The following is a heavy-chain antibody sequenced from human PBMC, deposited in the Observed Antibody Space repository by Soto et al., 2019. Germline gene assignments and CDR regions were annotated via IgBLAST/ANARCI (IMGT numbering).Heavy chain of an antibody. D-gene: IGHD2-8*02. V-gene: IGHV4-4*07. Sequence: SETLSLTCTVSGASITGTSYWSWIRQPAGKGLEWIGRFSLSGTTNYNPSLRSRVTVSADVSKNQFSLRLTSVTAADTALYYCARGMTPPGAPAWYYFDSWGQGTLVTVSS. CDR2: FSLSGTT. CDR3: ARGMTPPGAPAWYYFDS. J-gene: IGHJ4*02. CDR1: GASITGTSY.